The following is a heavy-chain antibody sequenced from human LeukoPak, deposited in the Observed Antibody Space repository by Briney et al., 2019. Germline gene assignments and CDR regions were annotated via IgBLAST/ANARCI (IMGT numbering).Heavy chain of an antibody. V-gene: IGHV1-2*02. CDR2: INPNSGTT. CDR3: SRRIITLSGAVPPGVDV. CDR1: GYTFTDYY. D-gene: IGHD3-3*01. J-gene: IGHJ6*02. Sequence: GASVKVSCKASGYTFTDYYLHWVRQAPGQGLEWLGWINPNSGTTSYAQKFQGRVTMTRDTPSRTVYMDLSGLRSDDTAIYYCSRRIITLSGAVPPGVDVWGQGTMVTVSS.